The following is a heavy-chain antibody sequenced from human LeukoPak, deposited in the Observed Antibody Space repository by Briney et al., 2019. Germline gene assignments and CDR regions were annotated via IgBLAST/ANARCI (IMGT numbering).Heavy chain of an antibody. V-gene: IGHV1-2*02. D-gene: IGHD6-19*01. Sequence: ASVKVSCKASGYTFTGYYMHWVRQAPGQGLEWMGWINPNSGGTNYAQKFQGRVTMTRDTSISTAYMELSRLRSDDTAVYYCARVRGQWQITYYYYGMDVWGQGTTVTVSS. CDR3: ARVRGQWQITYYYYGMDV. CDR2: INPNSGGT. CDR1: GYTFTGYY. J-gene: IGHJ6*02.